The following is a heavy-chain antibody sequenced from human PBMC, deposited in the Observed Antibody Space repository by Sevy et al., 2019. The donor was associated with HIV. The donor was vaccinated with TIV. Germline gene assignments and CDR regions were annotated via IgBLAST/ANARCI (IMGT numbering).Heavy chain of an antibody. D-gene: IGHD5-12*01. CDR1: GYSFTSYW. V-gene: IGHV5-51*01. CDR3: ARRLSGYDLGGDY. J-gene: IGHJ4*02. CDR2: IYPGDSDT. Sequence: GESLKISCKGSGYSFTSYWIGWVRQMPGKGLEWMGIIYPGDSDTKYSPSFQGQVTISADKSVSTAYLQWSSRKASDTAMYYCARRLSGYDLGGDYWGQGTLVTVSS.